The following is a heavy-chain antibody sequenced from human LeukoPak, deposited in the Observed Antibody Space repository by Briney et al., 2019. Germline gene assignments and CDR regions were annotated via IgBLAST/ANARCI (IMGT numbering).Heavy chain of an antibody. Sequence: GRSLRLSCAASGFTFSSYGMHWVRQAPGKGLEWVAVISYDGSNKYYADSVKGRFTISRDNSKNTLYLQMNSLRAEDTAVYYCASPIAAAGGFDPWGQGTLVTVSS. CDR1: GFTFSSYG. J-gene: IGHJ5*02. CDR2: ISYDGSNK. CDR3: ASPIAAAGGFDP. V-gene: IGHV3-30*03. D-gene: IGHD6-13*01.